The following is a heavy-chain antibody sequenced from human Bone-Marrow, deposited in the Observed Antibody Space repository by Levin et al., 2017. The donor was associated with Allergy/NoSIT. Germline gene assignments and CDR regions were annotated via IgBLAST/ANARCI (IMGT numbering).Heavy chain of an antibody. CDR1: GFTFSSSV. CDR3: AKDYYGSESHSTGMDD. CDR2: ISYDGSKK. D-gene: IGHD3-10*01. Sequence: LSLTCAASGFTFSSSVMHWVRQAPGKGLEWVAMISYDGSKKYHADSVKGRFTISRDNSKNTLYLQMNSLRVEDTALYYCAKDYYGSESHSTGMDDWGQGTLVTVSS. V-gene: IGHV3-30*18. J-gene: IGHJ4*02.